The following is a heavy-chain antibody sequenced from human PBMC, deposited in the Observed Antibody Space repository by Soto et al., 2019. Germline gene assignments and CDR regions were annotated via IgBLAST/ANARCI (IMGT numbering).Heavy chain of an antibody. D-gene: IGHD3-3*01. CDR3: ARSNFDFWSGYSQGYFDY. Sequence: SETLSLTCTVSDGSISSGGYYWSWIRQHPGKGLEWIGYIYYSGSSYYSPSLKSRVTISVDTSKNQFSPKLRSVTAADTAVYYCARSNFDFWSGYSQGYFDYWGQGTLVTVSS. J-gene: IGHJ4*02. CDR2: IYYSGSS. CDR1: DGSISSGGYY. V-gene: IGHV4-31*03.